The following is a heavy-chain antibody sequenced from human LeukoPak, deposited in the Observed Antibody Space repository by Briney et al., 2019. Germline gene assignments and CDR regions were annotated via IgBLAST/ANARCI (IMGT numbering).Heavy chain of an antibody. CDR2: IYYRST. V-gene: IGHV4-59*08. CDR1: GGSISSYY. J-gene: IGHJ4*02. D-gene: IGHD3-22*01. Sequence: SETLSLSCTVSGGSISSYYWSWIRQPPGKGLEWIGYIYYRSTNYNPSLKSRVTISIDTSKNQLSLKLSSVTAADTAVYYCARHYDNDGYYYGHFDYWGQQTLVIVSS. CDR3: ARHYDNDGYYYGHFDY.